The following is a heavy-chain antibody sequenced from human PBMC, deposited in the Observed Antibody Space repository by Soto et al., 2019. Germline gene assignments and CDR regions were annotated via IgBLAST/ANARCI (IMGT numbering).Heavy chain of an antibody. V-gene: IGHV1-2*04. CDR1: GYTFTGYY. CDR2: INPNSGGT. J-gene: IGHJ6*02. D-gene: IGHD2-2*01. CDR3: ARDGVVVDGMDV. Sequence: ASVKVSYKASGYTFTGYYMHWVRQAPGQGLEWMGWINPNSGGTNYAQKFQGWVTMTRDTSISTAYMELSRLRSDDTAVYYCARDGVVVDGMDVWGQGTTVTVSS.